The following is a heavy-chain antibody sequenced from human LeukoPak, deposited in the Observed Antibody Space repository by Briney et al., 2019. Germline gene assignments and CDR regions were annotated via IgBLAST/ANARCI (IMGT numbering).Heavy chain of an antibody. Sequence: SETLSLTCTVSNGSISFYSWNWIRQPPGKGPEWIGYVYHIGSTNYNPSLKSRVTISVDTSKNQFSLRLSSVTAADTAVYYCARDVGSGYDYWFDPWGQGTLVTVSS. CDR3: ARDVGSGYDYWFDP. CDR2: VYHIGST. D-gene: IGHD5-12*01. V-gene: IGHV4-59*01. J-gene: IGHJ5*02. CDR1: NGSISFYS.